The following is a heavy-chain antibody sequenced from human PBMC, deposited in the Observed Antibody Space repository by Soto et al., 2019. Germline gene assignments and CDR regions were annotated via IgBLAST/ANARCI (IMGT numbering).Heavy chain of an antibody. J-gene: IGHJ6*02. CDR2: INSDGSST. CDR1: GFTFSSYW. V-gene: IGHV3-74*01. CDR3: AREAYCSSTSCYYYYYGMDV. Sequence: GGSLRLSCAASGFTFSSYWMHWVRQAPGKGLVWVSRINSDGSSTSYADSVKGRFTISRDNAKNTLYLQMNSLRAEDTAVYYCAREAYCSSTSCYYYYYGMDVWGQGTTVTVSS. D-gene: IGHD2-2*01.